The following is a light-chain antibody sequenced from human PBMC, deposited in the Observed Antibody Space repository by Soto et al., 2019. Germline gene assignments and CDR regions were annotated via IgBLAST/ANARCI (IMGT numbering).Light chain of an antibody. CDR1: QTSSTW. CDR2: DAP. Sequence: DIHMTQSPSTLSASVGDRVTITCRATQTSSTWLAWHQQKPGKAPKLLIYDAPSLESGFPSRVSGSGSGTEFPLTIRNLQPDAFADHHCQRYNSRWTFRQGNKVQIK. J-gene: IGKJ1*01. CDR3: QRYNSRWT. V-gene: IGKV1-5*01.